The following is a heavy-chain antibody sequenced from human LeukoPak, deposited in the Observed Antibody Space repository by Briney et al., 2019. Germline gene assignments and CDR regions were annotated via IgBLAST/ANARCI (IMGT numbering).Heavy chain of an antibody. V-gene: IGHV4-59*01. CDR3: ASFVAAAGTRDAFDI. D-gene: IGHD6-13*01. CDR2: IYYSGST. CDR1: GGSISSYY. J-gene: IGHJ3*02. Sequence: SETLSLTCTVSGGSISSYYWSWIRQPPGKGLEWIGYIYYSGSTNYNPSLRSRVTISVDTSKNQFSLKLSSVTAADTAVYYCASFVAAAGTRDAFDIWGQGTMVTVSS.